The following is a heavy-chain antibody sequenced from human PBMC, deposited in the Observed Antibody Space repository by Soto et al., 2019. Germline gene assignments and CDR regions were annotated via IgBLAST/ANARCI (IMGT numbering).Heavy chain of an antibody. Sequence: SVKVSCKASGGTFSSYTISWVRQAPGQGLEWMGRIIPILGIANYAQKFQGRVTITADKSTSTAYMELSSLRSEDTAVYYCARAYSGNYCSFDFWGHGTLVTVSS. CDR1: GGTFSSYT. V-gene: IGHV1-69*02. D-gene: IGHD1-26*01. J-gene: IGHJ4*01. CDR2: IIPILGIA. CDR3: ARAYSGNYCSFDF.